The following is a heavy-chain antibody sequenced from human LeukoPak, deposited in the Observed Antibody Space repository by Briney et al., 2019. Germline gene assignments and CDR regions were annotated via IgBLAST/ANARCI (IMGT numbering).Heavy chain of an antibody. CDR1: GGSISSGSYY. J-gene: IGHJ4*02. CDR3: ARHHWYSSSSRFDY. V-gene: IGHV4-61*02. D-gene: IGHD6-6*01. CDR2: IYTSGST. Sequence: SQTLSLTCTVSGGSISSGSYYWSWIRQPAGKGLEWIGRIYTSGSTNYNPSLKSRVTISVDTSKNQFSLKLSSVTAADTAVYYCARHHWYSSSSRFDYWGQGTLVTVSS.